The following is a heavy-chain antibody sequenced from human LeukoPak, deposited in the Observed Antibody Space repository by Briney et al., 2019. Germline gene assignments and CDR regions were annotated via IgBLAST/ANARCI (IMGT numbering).Heavy chain of an antibody. CDR2: IYYSGST. CDR3: AREIYCSGGSCSLDAFDI. Sequence: SETLSLTCTVSGGSISSGSYYWGWIRQPPGKGLEWIESIYYSGSTYYKPSLKSRVTISLDTSKNQFSLKLSSVTAADTAVYYCAREIYCSGGSCSLDAFDIWGQGTMVTVSS. V-gene: IGHV4-39*07. J-gene: IGHJ3*02. D-gene: IGHD2-15*01. CDR1: GGSISSGSYY.